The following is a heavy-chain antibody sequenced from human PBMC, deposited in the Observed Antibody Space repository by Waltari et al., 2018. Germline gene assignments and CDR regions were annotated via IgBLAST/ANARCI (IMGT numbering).Heavy chain of an antibody. CDR3: ARRHIAAAGIGFDP. D-gene: IGHD6-13*01. J-gene: IGHJ5*02. CDR2: SCRGDSDS. Sequence: EVQLVQSGAEVKKPGESLKISCKGSGYSFTSYWIGWVRQMPGKGLEWMGSSCRGDSDSRDSPACKGQVTTSADKSSSTAYLQWSSLKATDTAMYDSARRHIAAAGIGFDPWGQGTLVTVAS. V-gene: IGHV5-51*03. CDR1: GYSFTSYW.